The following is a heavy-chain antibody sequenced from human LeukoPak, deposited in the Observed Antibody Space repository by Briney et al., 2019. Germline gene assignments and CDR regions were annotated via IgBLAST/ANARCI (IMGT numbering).Heavy chain of an antibody. CDR2: IYYSGNT. CDR1: GGSISSYY. Sequence: SETLSLTCTVSGGSISSYYWSWIRQPAGKGLEWIGSIYYSGNTYYNPSLKSRVTMSVDTSKNQFSLKLSSVTAADTAVYYCARGYTNGVTQEVWLDPWGQGTLVTVSS. V-gene: IGHV4-4*07. D-gene: IGHD2-8*01. CDR3: ARGYTNGVTQEVWLDP. J-gene: IGHJ5*02.